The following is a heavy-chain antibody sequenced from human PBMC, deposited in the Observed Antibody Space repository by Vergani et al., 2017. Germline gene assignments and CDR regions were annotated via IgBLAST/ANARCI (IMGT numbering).Heavy chain of an antibody. CDR1: GGSINTGAYY. CDR3: ARDPWESGGPYSGC. CDR2: VYTSGMT. Sequence: QVQLQESGPRLVRPSQTLSLTCTVSGGSINTGAYYWSWIRQPAGKGLEWIGRVYTSGMTNYNPSLKSRVTILVDRSKSQLSLKLTSVTAGDTAVYFCARDPWESGGPYSGCWGRGTLVSVSS. V-gene: IGHV4-61*02. D-gene: IGHD2-15*01. J-gene: IGHJ4*02.